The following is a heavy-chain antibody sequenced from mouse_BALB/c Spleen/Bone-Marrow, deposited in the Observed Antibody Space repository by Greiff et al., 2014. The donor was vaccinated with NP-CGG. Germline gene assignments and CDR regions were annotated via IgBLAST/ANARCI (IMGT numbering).Heavy chain of an antibody. V-gene: IGHV3-1*02. J-gene: IGHJ3*01. CDR3: ARREGNHAAWFAY. CDR1: GYSITSGYS. D-gene: IGHD2-1*01. CDR2: IHYSGST. Sequence: DVKLQESGPDLVKPSQSLSLTCTVTGYSITSGYSWHWIRQFPGNKLEWMGYIHYSGSTNYNPSLKSRTSITRDTSKNQFFLQLNSVTTEDTATYYCARREGNHAAWFAYWGQGTLVAVSA.